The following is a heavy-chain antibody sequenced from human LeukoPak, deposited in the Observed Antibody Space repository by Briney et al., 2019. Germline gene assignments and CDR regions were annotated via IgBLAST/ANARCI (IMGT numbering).Heavy chain of an antibody. D-gene: IGHD2-2*01. CDR2: IRYDGSNK. J-gene: IGHJ6*03. V-gene: IGHV3-30*02. CDR1: GFTFSGYA. CDR3: ARDGRQLLRQGYYYYMDV. Sequence: GGSLRLSCAASGFTFSGYAIHWVRQAPGKGLEWVAFIRYDGSNKYYADSVKGRFTISRDNSKNTLYLQMNSLRAEDTAVYYCARDGRQLLRQGYYYYMDVWGKGTTVTVSS.